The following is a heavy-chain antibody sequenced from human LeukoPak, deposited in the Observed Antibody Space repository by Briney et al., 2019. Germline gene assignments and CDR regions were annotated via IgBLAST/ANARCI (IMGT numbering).Heavy chain of an antibody. CDR2: IYYSGSN. CDR3: ARAGGINFFDY. V-gene: IGHV4-59*01. Sequence: SETLSLTCTVSGGSISSYYWSWIRQPPGKGLEWIGYIYYSGSNNYNPSLKSRVTISVDTSKNQFSLKLSSVTAADTAVYYCARAGGINFFDYWGQGTLVTVSS. CDR1: GGSISSYY. D-gene: IGHD2-21*01. J-gene: IGHJ4*02.